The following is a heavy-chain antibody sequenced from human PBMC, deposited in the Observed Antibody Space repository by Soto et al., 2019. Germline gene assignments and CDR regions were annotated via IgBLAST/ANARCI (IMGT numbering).Heavy chain of an antibody. CDR1: GYTFTSYA. CDR2: INAGNGNT. J-gene: IGHJ4*02. CDR3: ARDEGRIAAAGTRDY. D-gene: IGHD6-13*01. Sequence: QVQLVQSGAEVKKPGASVKVSCKASGYTFTSYAMHWVRQAPGQRLEWMGWINAGNGNTKYSQKFQGRVTITRDTSACTAYMELSSLRSEDTAVYYCARDEGRIAAAGTRDYWGQGTLVTVSS. V-gene: IGHV1-3*01.